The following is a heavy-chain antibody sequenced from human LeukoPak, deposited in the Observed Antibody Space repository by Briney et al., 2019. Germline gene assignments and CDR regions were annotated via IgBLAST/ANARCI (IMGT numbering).Heavy chain of an antibody. CDR2: ISSSSSYI. CDR1: GFTFSSYS. V-gene: IGHV3-21*01. Sequence: GGSLRLSCAASGFTFSSYSMYWVRQAPGKGLEWVSSISSSSSYIYYADSVEGRFTISRDNAKNSLYLQMNSLRAEDTAVYYCARHGGPRPEWGQGTLVTVSS. CDR3: ARHGGPRPE. J-gene: IGHJ4*02. D-gene: IGHD4-23*01.